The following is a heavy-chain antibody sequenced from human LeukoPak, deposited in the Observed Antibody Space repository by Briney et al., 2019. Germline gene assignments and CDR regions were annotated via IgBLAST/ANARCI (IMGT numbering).Heavy chain of an antibody. D-gene: IGHD6-13*01. CDR3: ARIDRGVGGIAAAGGTRWFDP. J-gene: IGHJ5*02. CDR1: GYTFTSYY. V-gene: IGHV1-18*04. Sequence: ASVKVSCKASGYTFTSYYMHWVRQAPGQGLEWMGWISAYNGNTNYAQKLQGRVTMTTDTSTSTAYMELRSLRSDDTAVYYCARIDRGVGGIAAAGGTRWFDPWGQGTLVTVSS. CDR2: ISAYNGNT.